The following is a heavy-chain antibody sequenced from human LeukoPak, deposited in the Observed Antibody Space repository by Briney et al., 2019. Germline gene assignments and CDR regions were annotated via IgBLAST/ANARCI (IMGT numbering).Heavy chain of an antibody. CDR1: GFIFSAYG. V-gene: IGHV3-30*02. Sequence: PGGSLRLSCAASGFIFSAYGMHWVRQGPGEGLEWVAYIRHDESRISYADFVKGRFTISRDDSKNTLYLQMHSLTTEDTGLYYCARPVIPSAYQETYYMDVWGKGTTVTVS. CDR2: IRHDESRI. J-gene: IGHJ6*03. CDR3: ARPVIPSAYQETYYMDV. D-gene: IGHD3-16*01.